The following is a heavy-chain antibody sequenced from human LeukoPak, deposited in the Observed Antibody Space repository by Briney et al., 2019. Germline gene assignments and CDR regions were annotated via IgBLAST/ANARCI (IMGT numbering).Heavy chain of an antibody. D-gene: IGHD1-26*01. V-gene: IGHV3-53*01. J-gene: IGHJ3*02. CDR1: GFTVSSNY. CDR2: IYTSGGT. CDR3: ARDTGSKTPGAMMGAAGDAFDI. Sequence: GGSLRLSCAASGFTVSSNYMSWVRQAPGKGLEWVSVIYTSGGTYYADSVKGRFTISRDNSKNTLFLQMNSLRAEDTAVYYCARDTGSKTPGAMMGAAGDAFDIWGQGTMVTVSS.